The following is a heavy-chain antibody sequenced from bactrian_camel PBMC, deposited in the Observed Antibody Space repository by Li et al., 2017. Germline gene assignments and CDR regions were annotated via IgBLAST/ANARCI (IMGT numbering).Heavy chain of an antibody. Sequence: VQLVESGGGLVQPGGSLSLACAASGFTFSMFAMSWVRQAPGKGLEWVSTINKDGDRTSYADSVKGRFTISRDNAKNTLYLLMNSLKPEDTAMYYCATETDRPTVAAAWACDYNSWGQGTQVTV. D-gene: IGHD7*01. CDR2: INKDGDRT. J-gene: IGHJ6*01. CDR1: GFTFSMFA. CDR3: ATETDRPTVAAAWACDYNS. V-gene: IGHV3S31*01.